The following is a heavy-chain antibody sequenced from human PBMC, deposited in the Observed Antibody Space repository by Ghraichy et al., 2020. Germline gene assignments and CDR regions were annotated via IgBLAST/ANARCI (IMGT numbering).Heavy chain of an antibody. CDR1: GFTFSSYA. V-gene: IGHV3-23*01. Sequence: GGSRRLSCAASGFTFSSYAMSWVRQAPGKGLEWVSAISGSGGSTYYADSVKGRFTISRDNSKNTLYLQMNSLRAEDTAVYYCAKEQRVYNWNYGTVDAFDIWGQGTMVTVSS. CDR2: ISGSGGST. J-gene: IGHJ3*02. CDR3: AKEQRVYNWNYGTVDAFDI. D-gene: IGHD1-7*01.